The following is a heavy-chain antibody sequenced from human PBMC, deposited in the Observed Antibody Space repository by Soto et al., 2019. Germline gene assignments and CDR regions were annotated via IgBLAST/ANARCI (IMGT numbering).Heavy chain of an antibody. V-gene: IGHV4-59*01. D-gene: IGHD3-10*01. CDR1: GGSISYYY. CDR3: ARSFYYGADDV. Sequence: PSETLSLTCTASGGSISYYYWSWIRQPPGKGLEWIGYIYYNGSTNYNPSLKSRVTISIDTSKNQFSLKVSSVTAADTAVYYCARSFYYGADDVWGQGTTVTVSS. CDR2: IYYNGST. J-gene: IGHJ6*02.